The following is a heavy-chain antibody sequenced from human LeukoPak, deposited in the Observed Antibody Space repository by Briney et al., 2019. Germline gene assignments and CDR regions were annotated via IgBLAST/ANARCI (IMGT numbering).Heavy chain of an antibody. CDR1: GYTFTGYY. V-gene: IGHV1-2*02. D-gene: IGHD3-10*02. CDR3: ARDCQACSGSYLDAFGI. J-gene: IGHJ3*02. Sequence: ASVKASCKASGYTFTGYYMHWVRQAPGQGLEWMGWINPNSGGTNYAQKFQGRVTMTRVTSISTAYMELSRLRSDDTAVYYCARDCQACSGSYLDAFGIWGQGTMVTVSS. CDR2: INPNSGGT.